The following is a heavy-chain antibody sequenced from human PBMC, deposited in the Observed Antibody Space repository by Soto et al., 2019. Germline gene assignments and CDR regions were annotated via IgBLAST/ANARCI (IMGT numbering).Heavy chain of an antibody. V-gene: IGHV4-4*02. Sequence: QVQLQESGPRLVKPSGTLSLTCAVSGASISSTNWWTWVRQPPGKGLEWIGEIYHTGSTKYNPSHRGRVTISLHKSNNHFSLILSSVTAADTAVYYCATLPPRIVEVVRPIPTWGQETLVTVSS. D-gene: IGHD2-15*01. CDR1: GASISSTNW. CDR2: IYHTGST. CDR3: ATLPPRIVEVVRPIPT. J-gene: IGHJ4*02.